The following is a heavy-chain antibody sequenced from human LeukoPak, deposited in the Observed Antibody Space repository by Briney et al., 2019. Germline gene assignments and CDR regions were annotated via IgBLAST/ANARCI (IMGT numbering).Heavy chain of an antibody. D-gene: IGHD1-1*01. CDR2: ISISSSYI. V-gene: IGHV3-21*01. Sequence: GGSLGLSCAASGFTFSSYAMSWFGQPPGKGLKGVQSISISSSYIYYADSVKGRFTISRDNAKNSLYLQMNSLRAEDTAVYYCARDRLLEDRDYHYYYYMDVWGIGTTVTVSS. CDR3: ARDRLLEDRDYHYYYYMDV. CDR1: GFTFSSYA. J-gene: IGHJ6*03.